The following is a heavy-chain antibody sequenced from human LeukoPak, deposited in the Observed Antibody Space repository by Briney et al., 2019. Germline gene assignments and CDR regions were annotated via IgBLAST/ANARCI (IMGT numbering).Heavy chain of an antibody. D-gene: IGHD2-2*01. CDR3: AKAQYCSSASCYVFDY. Sequence: PGGSLRLSCAASGFTLNSYTMNWVRQAPGKGLEWVSSISSSSGYIYYADSMKGRFTISRDNAKNSLYLQMNSLRAEDTAVYYCAKAQYCSSASCYVFDYWGQGTLVTVSS. CDR1: GFTLNSYT. CDR2: ISSSSGYI. V-gene: IGHV3-21*01. J-gene: IGHJ4*02.